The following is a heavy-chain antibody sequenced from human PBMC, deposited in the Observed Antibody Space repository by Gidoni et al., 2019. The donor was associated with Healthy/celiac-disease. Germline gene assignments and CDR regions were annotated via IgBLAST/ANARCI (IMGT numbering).Heavy chain of an antibody. CDR2: INHSGNT. CDR3: DRKRGIAGAGTKRVNWFDP. Sequence: QVQLQQWGAGLLKPSETLSLTCAVYGWSFSGYYWSWLRQPPGKGLEWIGEINHSGNTNFNPSLKSRVNIARRTAKNQVSLERGSGTAGDTGGEYCDRKRGIAGAGTKRVNWFDPWGQGTLVTVSS. CDR1: GWSFSGYY. V-gene: IGHV4-34*01. D-gene: IGHD6-19*01. J-gene: IGHJ5*02.